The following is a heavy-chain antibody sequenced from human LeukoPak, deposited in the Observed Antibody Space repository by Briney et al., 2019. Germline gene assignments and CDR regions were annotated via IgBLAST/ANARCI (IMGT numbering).Heavy chain of an antibody. CDR3: ARDWYSGGWYAPSDAFDI. V-gene: IGHV3-48*03. CDR2: ISSSGSTI. D-gene: IGHD6-19*01. Sequence: GGSLRLSCAASGFTFSSYEMNWVRQAPGKGLEWVSYISSSGSTIYYADSVKGRFTISRDNSKNTLYLQMNSLRAEDTAVYYCARDWYSGGWYAPSDAFDIWGQGTMVTVSS. J-gene: IGHJ3*02. CDR1: GFTFSSYE.